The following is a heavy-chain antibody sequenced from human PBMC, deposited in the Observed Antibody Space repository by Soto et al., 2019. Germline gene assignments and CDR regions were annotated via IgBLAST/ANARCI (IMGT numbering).Heavy chain of an antibody. CDR2: INPNSGGT. D-gene: IGHD2-2*01. J-gene: IGHJ6*02. CDR3: ARGPPALYYYYYGMDV. CDR1: GYTFTGYY. V-gene: IGHV1-2*04. Sequence: ASVKVSCKASGYTFTGYYMHWVRQAPGQGLEWMGWINPNSGGTNYAQKFQGWVTMTRDTSISTAYKELSRLRSDDTAVYYCARGPPALYYYYYGMDVWGQGTTVTVSS.